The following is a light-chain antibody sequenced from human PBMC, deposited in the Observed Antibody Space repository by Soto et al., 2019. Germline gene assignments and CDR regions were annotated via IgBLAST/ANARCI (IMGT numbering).Light chain of an antibody. Sequence: IQMTQSPCTRSTPVGHRVTSTFRASQSISSWLAWYQQKPGKAPKLLIYDASSLESGVPSRFSGSGSGAEFTLTISSLQPDDFATYYCQQSNSYSRTFGQGTKVDIK. J-gene: IGKJ1*01. CDR3: QQSNSYSRT. CDR1: QSISSW. CDR2: DAS. V-gene: IGKV1-5*01.